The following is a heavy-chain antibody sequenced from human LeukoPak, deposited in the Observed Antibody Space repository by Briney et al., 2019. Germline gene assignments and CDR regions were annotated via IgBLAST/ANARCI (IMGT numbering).Heavy chain of an antibody. CDR3: ARDRGRGSSHNDY. J-gene: IGHJ4*02. CDR1: GFTFSSYG. Sequence: GGSVRLSCAASGFTFSSYGMHWVRQAPGKGLEWVAVIWYDGSNIYYADSVKGRFTISRDNSKNTLYLQMDSLGAEDTAVYYCARDRGRGSSHNDYWGQGILAPASS. D-gene: IGHD2-15*01. V-gene: IGHV3-33*01. CDR2: IWYDGSNI.